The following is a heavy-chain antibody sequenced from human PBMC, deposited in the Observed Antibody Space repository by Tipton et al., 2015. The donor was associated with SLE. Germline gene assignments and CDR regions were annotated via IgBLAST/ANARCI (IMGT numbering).Heavy chain of an antibody. Sequence: KPSETLSLTCAVYGGSFSGYSWSWIRQPPGKGLEWIGEINHSGSTNYNPSLKSRVTISLDTSKNQFSLKLTSVTTADTAVYHCARDISGYSSSWFYYYSAMDVWGQGTTVTVSS. CDR2: INHSGST. CDR1: GGSFSGYS. D-gene: IGHD6-13*01. CDR3: ARDISGYSSSWFYYYSAMDV. J-gene: IGHJ6*02. V-gene: IGHV4-34*01.